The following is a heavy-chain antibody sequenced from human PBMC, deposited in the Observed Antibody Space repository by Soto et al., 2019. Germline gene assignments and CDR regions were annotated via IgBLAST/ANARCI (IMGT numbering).Heavy chain of an antibody. D-gene: IGHD3-16*01. J-gene: IGHJ6*03. CDR3: ARHHLRPYYYHYMAV. V-gene: IGHV4-34*01. CDR1: GGSFSGYY. Sequence: SETLSLTCAVYGGSFSGYYWSWIRQPPGKGLEWIGEINHSGSTNYNPSLESRVTISVDTSKNQFSLKLSSVTAADPAVYSCARHHLRPYYYHYMAVWGKGTTVTVSS. CDR2: INHSGST.